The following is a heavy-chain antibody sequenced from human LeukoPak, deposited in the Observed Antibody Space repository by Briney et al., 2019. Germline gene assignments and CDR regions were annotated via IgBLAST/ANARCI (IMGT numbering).Heavy chain of an antibody. CDR1: GFTVITND. V-gene: IGHV3-53*01. Sequence: HPGGSLRLSCAASGFTVITNDMTWVRQAPGKGLEWVSVLYSDGNTKYADSVQGRFTISRDNSKNTLYLEMNSLSPDDTAVYYCARDVEPLAANTLAYWGQGTLVTVSS. CDR2: LYSDGNT. J-gene: IGHJ4*02. D-gene: IGHD1-14*01. CDR3: ARDVEPLAANTLAY.